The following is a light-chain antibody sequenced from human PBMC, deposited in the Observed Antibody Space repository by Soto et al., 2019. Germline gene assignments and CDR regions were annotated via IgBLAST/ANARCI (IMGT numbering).Light chain of an antibody. Sequence: EIVLTLTPSTLSLSPEERATLSCRASQSVSSYLSWYQQRPGQSPRLLIHDASNRATGISARFSGSGSGTDFTLTIGSLEPEESALYYCQQRASWPYTSGHVSMVDIK. CDR3: QQRASWPYT. CDR1: QSVSSY. CDR2: DAS. V-gene: IGKV3-11*01. J-gene: IGKJ2*01.